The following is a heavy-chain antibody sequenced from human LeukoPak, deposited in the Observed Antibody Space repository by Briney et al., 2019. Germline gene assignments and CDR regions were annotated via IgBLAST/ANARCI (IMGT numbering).Heavy chain of an antibody. Sequence: GASVKVSCKASGYTFTSYYMHWVRQAPGQGLEWMGIINPSGGSTSYAQKFQGRVTMTRDMSTSTVYMELSSLRSEDTAVYYCARAHRGDMVVQQQLFWFDPWGQGTLVTVSS. V-gene: IGHV1-46*01. CDR1: GYTFTSYY. CDR3: ARAHRGDMVVQQQLFWFDP. CDR2: INPSGGST. J-gene: IGHJ5*02. D-gene: IGHD6-13*01.